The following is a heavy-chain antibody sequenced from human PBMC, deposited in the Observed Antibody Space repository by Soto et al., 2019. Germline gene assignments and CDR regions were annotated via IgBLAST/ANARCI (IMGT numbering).Heavy chain of an antibody. CDR2: IYYSGTT. CDR1: GGSISSGEYY. Sequence: QVQLQESGPGLVKPSQTLSLTCTVSGGSISSGEYYWSWIRQPPGKGLEWIGYIYYSGTTYYNPSLKSRVTISVDTSKNQFSLKLSSVTAADTAVYYCARSRNSDYVPQYWGQGTLVTVSS. CDR3: ARSRNSDYVPQY. J-gene: IGHJ4*02. D-gene: IGHD4-4*01. V-gene: IGHV4-30-4*01.